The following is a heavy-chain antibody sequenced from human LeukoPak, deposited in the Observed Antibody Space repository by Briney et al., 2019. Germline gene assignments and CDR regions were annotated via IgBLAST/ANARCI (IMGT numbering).Heavy chain of an antibody. J-gene: IGHJ4*02. CDR3: ARGTAFDCSSTSCEFDY. Sequence: GGSLRLSCAASGFTVSSNYMSWVRQAPGKGLEWVSVIYSGGSTYYADSVKGRFTISRDNSKNTLYLQMNSLRAEDTAVYYCARGTAFDCSSTSCEFDYWGQGTLVTVSS. V-gene: IGHV3-53*01. CDR2: IYSGGST. CDR1: GFTVSSNY. D-gene: IGHD2-2*01.